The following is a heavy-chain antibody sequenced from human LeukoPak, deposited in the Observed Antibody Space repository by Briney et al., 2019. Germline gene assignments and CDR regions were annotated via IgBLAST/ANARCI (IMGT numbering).Heavy chain of an antibody. Sequence: GRSLRLSCAASEFTFSSYGMHWVRQAPGKGLEWVAVISYDGNNKYYADSVKGRFTISRDNSKNTLYLEMNSLRAEDTAVYYCAKGPTVTHTYYFDYWGQGTLVTISS. V-gene: IGHV3-30*18. CDR1: EFTFSSYG. D-gene: IGHD4-17*01. J-gene: IGHJ4*02. CDR3: AKGPTVTHTYYFDY. CDR2: ISYDGNNK.